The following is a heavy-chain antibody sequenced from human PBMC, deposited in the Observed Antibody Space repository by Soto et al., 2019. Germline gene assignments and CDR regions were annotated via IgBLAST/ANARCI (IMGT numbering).Heavy chain of an antibody. CDR1: GGSISSYY. CDR3: ASNRSKKSWFDP. D-gene: IGHD4-4*01. CDR2: IYYSGST. J-gene: IGHJ5*02. Sequence: ETLSLTCTVSGGSISSYYWSWNRQPPGKGLEWIGYIYYSGSTNYNPSLKSRVTISVDTTKNPSSLKLSSVTTADTTVYYCASNRSKKSWFDPWGQGTLVTVSS. V-gene: IGHV4-59*01.